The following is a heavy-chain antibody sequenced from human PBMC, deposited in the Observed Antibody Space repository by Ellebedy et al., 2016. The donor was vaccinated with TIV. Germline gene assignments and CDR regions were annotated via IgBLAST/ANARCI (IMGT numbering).Heavy chain of an antibody. V-gene: IGHV3-21*06. CDR1: GFTFSTYS. Sequence: GESLKISCAASGFTFSTYSMTWVRQAPGKGLEWVSSMSSSSIYIYYAGSVKGRFTISRDDAKNSLYLQMNSLRAEDTAVYYCAKSRGDINHDYGMDVWGQGTAVVVSS. CDR2: MSSSSIYI. D-gene: IGHD5-12*01. J-gene: IGHJ6*02. CDR3: AKSRGDINHDYGMDV.